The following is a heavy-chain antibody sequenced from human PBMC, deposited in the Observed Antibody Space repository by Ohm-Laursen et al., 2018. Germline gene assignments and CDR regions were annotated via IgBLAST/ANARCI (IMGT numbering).Heavy chain of an antibody. J-gene: IGHJ4*02. Sequence: SDTLSLTCIVSDAAFRRDYWTWIRKFPGREMEWIGYIHYDGRTVYNPSLRSRLTMSIDTSKKQFSLRLTSATAADTAIYYCARLPDHSGWPFDYWGQGTLVTVSS. V-gene: IGHV4-59*07. D-gene: IGHD6-19*01. CDR3: ARLPDHSGWPFDY. CDR1: DAAFRRDY. CDR2: IHYDGRT.